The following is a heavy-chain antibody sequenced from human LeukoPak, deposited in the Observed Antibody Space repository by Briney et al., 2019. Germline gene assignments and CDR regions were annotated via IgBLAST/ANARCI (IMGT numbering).Heavy chain of an antibody. J-gene: IGHJ5*02. CDR1: GGSISSYY. CDR3: ARGRLIVLMVYAIGGFDP. D-gene: IGHD2-8*01. Sequence: SETLSLTCTVSGGSISSYYWSWIRQPPGKGLEWIGEINHSGSTNYNPSLKSRVTISVDTSKNQFSLKLSSVTAADTAVYYCARGRLIVLMVYAIGGFDPWGQGTLVTVSS. V-gene: IGHV4-34*01. CDR2: INHSGST.